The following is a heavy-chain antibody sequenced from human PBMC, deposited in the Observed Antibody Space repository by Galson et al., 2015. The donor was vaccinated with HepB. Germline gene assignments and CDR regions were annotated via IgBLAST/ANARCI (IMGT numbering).Heavy chain of an antibody. CDR1: GFTFSRYA. CDR2: ISGSAGST. J-gene: IGHJ4*02. V-gene: IGHV3-23*01. Sequence: SLRLSCAASGFTFSRYAMSWVRQAPGKGLEWVSAISGSAGSTYYADSVKGRLTISRDNSKNTLFLQMNSLSAEDTAVYYCAKDLQWLRPGDYFDYWGQGTLVTVSS. CDR3: AKDLQWLRPGDYFDY. D-gene: IGHD5-12*01.